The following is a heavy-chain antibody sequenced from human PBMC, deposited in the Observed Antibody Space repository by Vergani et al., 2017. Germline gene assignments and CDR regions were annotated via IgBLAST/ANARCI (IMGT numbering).Heavy chain of an antibody. CDR3: ARSPVVRLLDGWFDP. J-gene: IGHJ5*02. V-gene: IGHV4-59*01. D-gene: IGHD3-22*01. CDR2: IYYSGST. CDR1: GGSISSYY. Sequence: QVQLPESGPGLVKPSETLSLTCTVSGGSISSYYWSWIRQPPGKGLEWIGFIYYSGSTNYNPSLKSRVTISVDTSKNQFSLKLSSVTAADTAVYYCARSPVVRLLDGWFDPWGQGTLVTVSS.